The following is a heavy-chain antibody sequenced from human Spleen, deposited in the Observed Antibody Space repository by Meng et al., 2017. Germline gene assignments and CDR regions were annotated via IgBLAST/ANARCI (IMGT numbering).Heavy chain of an antibody. CDR3: ATTVRN. V-gene: IGHV4-4*02. J-gene: IGHJ4*02. D-gene: IGHD4-17*01. CDR1: GGSISSSDW. Sequence: GPGLLEPSGTLSLTCVVSGGSISSSDWWTWVRQPPGKGLEWIGELYRSGSTYYNSSLRSRVTISVDKSKNQFSLSLTSVTAADTAVYYCATTVRNWGQGTLVTVSS. CDR2: LYRSGST.